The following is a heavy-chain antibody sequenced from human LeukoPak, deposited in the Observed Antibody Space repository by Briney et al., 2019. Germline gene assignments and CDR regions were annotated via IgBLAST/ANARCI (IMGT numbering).Heavy chain of an antibody. CDR2: IYYSGST. J-gene: IGHJ4*02. CDR1: GASMRGSTYY. Sequence: SEALSLTCAVSGASMRGSTYYWAWIRQTPGQGLEWIGSIYYSGSTHYTPSLKSRVTMSVDTSKNQYSLRASSVTAADTAVYCGARNSSYYYAGGFDYWGQGILVTVSS. D-gene: IGHD3-22*01. V-gene: IGHV4-39*01. CDR3: ARNSSYYYAGGFDY.